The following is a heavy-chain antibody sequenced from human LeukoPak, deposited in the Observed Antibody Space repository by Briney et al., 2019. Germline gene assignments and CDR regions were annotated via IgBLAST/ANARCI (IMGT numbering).Heavy chain of an antibody. CDR1: GFTFKSAW. CDR3: ARDRGAYCGGDCYLGFDY. Sequence: GSLRLSCAASGFTFKSAWMSWVRQAPGKGLEWVSSIAGSSGYISYADSVKGRFTISRDNAKKSLYLQMTSLTAEDTAVYYCARDRGAYCGGDCYLGFDYWGRGTLVTVSS. J-gene: IGHJ4*01. CDR2: IAGSSGYI. D-gene: IGHD2-21*02. V-gene: IGHV3-21*01.